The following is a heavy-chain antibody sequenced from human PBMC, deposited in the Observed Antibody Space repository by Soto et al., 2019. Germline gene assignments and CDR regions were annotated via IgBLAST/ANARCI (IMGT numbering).Heavy chain of an antibody. CDR3: ARGSPYTRWFDP. CDR1: GGTFSSYA. J-gene: IGHJ5*02. D-gene: IGHD6-13*01. CDR2: IIPIFGTA. Sequence: SVKVSCKASGGTFSSYAISWVRQAPGQGLEWMGGIIPIFGTANYAQKFQGRVTITADESTSTAYMELSSLRSEDTAVYYCARGSPYTRWFDPWGQGTLVTVSS. V-gene: IGHV1-69*13.